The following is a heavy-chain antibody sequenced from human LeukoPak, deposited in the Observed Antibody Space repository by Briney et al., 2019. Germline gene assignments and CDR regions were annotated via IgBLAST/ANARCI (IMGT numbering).Heavy chain of an antibody. CDR2: ISAYNGNT. V-gene: IGHV1-18*01. CDR3: ARYSYAFWSGAQGGYFDY. J-gene: IGHJ4*02. D-gene: IGHD3-3*01. Sequence: ASVKVSCKASGYTFTSYGISWVRQAPGHGLEWMGWISAYNGNTNYAQKLQGRVTMTTDTSTSTAYMELRSLRSDDTAVHYCARYSYAFWSGAQGGYFDYWGQGTLVTVSS. CDR1: GYTFTSYG.